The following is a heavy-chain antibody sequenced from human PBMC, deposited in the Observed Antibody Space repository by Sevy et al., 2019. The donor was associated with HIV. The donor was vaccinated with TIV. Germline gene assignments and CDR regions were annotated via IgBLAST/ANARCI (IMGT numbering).Heavy chain of an antibody. CDR3: ARDRNTAMVIGMDV. CDR2: IYSGGST. J-gene: IGHJ6*02. D-gene: IGHD5-18*01. CDR1: GFIVSSNY. V-gene: IGHV3-53*01. Sequence: GGSLRLSCAASGFIVSSNYMSWVRQAPGKGLEWVSVIYSGGSTYYADSVKGRFTISRDNSKNTLYLQMNSLRAEDTAVYYCARDRNTAMVIGMDVWGQRTTVTDSS.